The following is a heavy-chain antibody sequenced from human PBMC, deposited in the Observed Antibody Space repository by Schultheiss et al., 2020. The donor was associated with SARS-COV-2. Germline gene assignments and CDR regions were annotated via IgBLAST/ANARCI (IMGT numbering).Heavy chain of an antibody. V-gene: IGHV3-74*01. Sequence: GGSLRLSCAASGFTFSSYWMHWVRQAPGKGLVWVSRINSDGSSTSYADSVKGRFTISRDNAKNTLYLQMNSLRAEDTAVYYCARGKEPRYYYYYMDVWGKGTTVTVSS. CDR3: ARGKEPRYYYYYMDV. CDR1: GFTFSSYW. D-gene: IGHD1-14*01. CDR2: INSDGSST. J-gene: IGHJ6*03.